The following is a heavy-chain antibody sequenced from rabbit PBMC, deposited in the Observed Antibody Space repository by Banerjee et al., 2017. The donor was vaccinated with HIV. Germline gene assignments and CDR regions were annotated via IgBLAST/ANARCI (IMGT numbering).Heavy chain of an antibody. Sequence: QSQLVASGGGLIHPAGSLTLTSTASGSDISSNAMCWVRPAPGKGLEMIACIYSGNGDKWYASWVNCRFTISRITSLNTVELKMTRRTVADTATYFCGRDRDGDAGKGSLGLWGPGTLVTVS. CDR2: IYSGNGDK. CDR3: GRDRDGDAGKGSLGL. CDR1: GSDISSNA. D-gene: IGHD4-2*01. V-gene: IGHV1S47*01. J-gene: IGHJ4*01.